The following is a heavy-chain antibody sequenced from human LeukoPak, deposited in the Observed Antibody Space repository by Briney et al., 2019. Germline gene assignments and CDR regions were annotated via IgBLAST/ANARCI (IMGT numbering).Heavy chain of an antibody. D-gene: IGHD3-22*01. CDR1: GFTFSSYA. J-gene: IGHJ4*02. CDR3: SRNFHQDRRGYYPLANDY. Sequence: GRSLRLSCAASGFTFSSYAMHWVRQAPGKGLEWVAVISYDGSNKYYADSVKGRFTISRDNSKNTLYLQMNSLRAEDTAVYYWSRNFHQDRRGYYPLANDYWGQGTLVTVSS. V-gene: IGHV3-30-3*01. CDR2: ISYDGSNK.